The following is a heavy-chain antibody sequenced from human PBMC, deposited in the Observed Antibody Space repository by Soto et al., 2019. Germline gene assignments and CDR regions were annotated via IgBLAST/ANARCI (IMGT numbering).Heavy chain of an antibody. CDR2: VYYSGTT. V-gene: IGHV4-61*01. J-gene: IGHJ4*02. CDR3: ARTTAVPNTLRSRYFFDY. CDR1: GGSVSNKTYY. Sequence: PSETLSLTCSVSGGSVSNKTYYWSWIRQPPGKRLEWIGYVYYSGTTNYNPSLKSRVTISVDLSKNQFSLRLSSVTTEDTALYYCARTTAVPNTLRSRYFFDYWGQGTLVTVSS. D-gene: IGHD4-17*01.